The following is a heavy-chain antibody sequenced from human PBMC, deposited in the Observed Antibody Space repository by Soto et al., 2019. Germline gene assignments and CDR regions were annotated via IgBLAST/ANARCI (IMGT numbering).Heavy chain of an antibody. J-gene: IGHJ3*02. CDR2: MNPNSCNT. CDR3: ARRHEATAGAFDI. Sequence: ASVKVSCKASGYTFTSYDINWVRQATGQGLEWMGWMNPNSCNTGYAQKFQGRVTMTRNTSMSTAYMELSSLRSEDTAVYYCARRHEATAGAFDIWGQGTMVTVSS. D-gene: IGHD2-21*02. CDR1: GYTFTSYD. V-gene: IGHV1-8*01.